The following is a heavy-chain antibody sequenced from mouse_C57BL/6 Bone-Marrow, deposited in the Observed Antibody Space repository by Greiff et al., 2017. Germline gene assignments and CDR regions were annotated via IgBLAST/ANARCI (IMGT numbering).Heavy chain of an antibody. D-gene: IGHD2-3*01. CDR3: ARRGDGYYGDD. Sequence: EVQGVESGGDLVKPGGSLKFSCAASGFTFSSYGMSWVRQTPDKRLEWVATISSGGSYTYYPASVKGRFTISRDTAKNTLYLQMSSLTSEDTAVYYCARRGDGYYGDDWGKGTLVTVSA. CDR1: GFTFSSYG. CDR2: ISSGGSYT. V-gene: IGHV5-6*01. J-gene: IGHJ3*01.